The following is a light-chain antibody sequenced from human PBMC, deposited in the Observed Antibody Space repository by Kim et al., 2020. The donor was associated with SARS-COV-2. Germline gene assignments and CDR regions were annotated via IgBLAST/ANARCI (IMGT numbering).Light chain of an antibody. CDR1: QNINSW. CDR2: KAS. Sequence: DIQMTQSPSTLSASVGDRVTITCRASQNINSWLAWYQQKPGKVPNLLISKASILETGVPSRFRGSGSGTQFTLTITRLQPDDFATYYCQQYDTYSYTFGQGTKVDIK. V-gene: IGKV1-5*03. CDR3: QQYDTYSYT. J-gene: IGKJ2*01.